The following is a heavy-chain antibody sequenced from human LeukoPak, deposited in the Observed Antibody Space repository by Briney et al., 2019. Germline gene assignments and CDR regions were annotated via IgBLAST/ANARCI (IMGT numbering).Heavy chain of an antibody. CDR3: ARLFNYYGSGSYLSQYYFDY. Sequence: HGESLKISCKGSGYTFNYFWIGWVRQMPGKGLELIGIIYPCYSDTRYSPSFQGQVTISADKSITTAYLQWNSLKASDTAMYYCARLFNYYGSGSYLSQYYFDYWGQGTLVTVSS. D-gene: IGHD3-10*01. CDR2: IYPCYSDT. CDR1: GYTFNYFW. V-gene: IGHV5-51*01. J-gene: IGHJ4*02.